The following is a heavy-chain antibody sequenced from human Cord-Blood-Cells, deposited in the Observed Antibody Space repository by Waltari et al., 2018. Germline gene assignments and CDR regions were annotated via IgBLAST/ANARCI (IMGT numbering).Heavy chain of an antibody. CDR2: ISSSGSTI. J-gene: IGHJ3*02. D-gene: IGHD7-27*01. CDR3: ARGRYWGSDAFDI. Sequence: LEWVSYISSSGSTIYYADSVKGRFTISRDNAKNSLYLQMNSLRAVDTAVYYCARGRYWGSDAFDIWGQGTMVTVSS. V-gene: IGHV3-11*04.